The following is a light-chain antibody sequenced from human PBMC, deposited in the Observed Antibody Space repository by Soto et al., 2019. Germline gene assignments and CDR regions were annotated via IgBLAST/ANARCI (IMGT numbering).Light chain of an antibody. V-gene: IGLV6-57*01. J-gene: IGLJ3*02. CDR3: QSYDATNQV. CDR2: EDN. Sequence: NFMLTQPHSVSESPGKTVIISCTRSSGSIASNYVQWYQQRPGSSPTTVIYEDNQRPSGVPDRFSGSIDSSSNSASLTISGLETEDEAYYYWQSYDATNQVVGGGTKLTVL. CDR1: SGSIASNY.